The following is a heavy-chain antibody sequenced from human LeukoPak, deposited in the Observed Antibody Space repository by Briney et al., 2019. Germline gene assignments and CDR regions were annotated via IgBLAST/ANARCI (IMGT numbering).Heavy chain of an antibody. J-gene: IGHJ4*02. V-gene: IGHV3-33*03. Sequence: PGRSLRLSCAASGFTFSSYGMHWVRQAPGKGLEWVAVIWYDGSNKYYADSVKGRFTISRDNAKNSLYLQMNSLRAEDTALYYCAKEYYYDSSGYSGPFDYWGQGTLVTVSS. CDR3: AKEYYYDSSGYSGPFDY. CDR1: GFTFSSYG. CDR2: IWYDGSNK. D-gene: IGHD3-22*01.